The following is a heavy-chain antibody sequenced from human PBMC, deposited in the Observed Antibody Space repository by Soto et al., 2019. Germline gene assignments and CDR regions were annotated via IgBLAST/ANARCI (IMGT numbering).Heavy chain of an antibody. J-gene: IGHJ4*02. CDR3: ATPQDYDGCLDS. Sequence: ASVKVSCKTPGYTFTRYNKHLVPQAPGQKLEGKGRINVGNGNTRYSQKFQGRLTLTRDTPGNTAYLELNSLISEDTAVYYCATPQDYDGCLDSWGQGTLVTVSS. V-gene: IGHV1-3*01. D-gene: IGHD3-22*01. CDR1: GYTFTRYN. CDR2: INVGNGNT.